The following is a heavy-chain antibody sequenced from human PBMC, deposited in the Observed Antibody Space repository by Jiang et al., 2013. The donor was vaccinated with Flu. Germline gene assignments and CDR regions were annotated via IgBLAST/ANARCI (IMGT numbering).Heavy chain of an antibody. CDR1: GGSISSSSYY. J-gene: IGHJ5*02. D-gene: IGHD5-12*01. CDR3: NSGSPRRWFDP. CDR2: IYYSGST. V-gene: IGHV4-39*01. Sequence: LLKPSETLSLTCTVSGGSISSSSYYWGWIRQPPGKGLEWIGSIYYSGSTYYNPSLKSRVTISVDTSKNQFSLKLSSVTAADTAVYYCNSGSPRRWFDPWGQGTLVTVSS.